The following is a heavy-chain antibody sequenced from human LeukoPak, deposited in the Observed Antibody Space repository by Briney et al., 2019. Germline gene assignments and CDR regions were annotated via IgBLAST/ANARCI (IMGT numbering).Heavy chain of an antibody. CDR3: ATAGAISAY. V-gene: IGHV3-74*01. J-gene: IGHJ4*02. CDR1: GFAFSRFW. D-gene: IGHD3-3*02. Sequence: GGSLRLSCVASGFAFSRFWMHWVRQAPGKGLVWVSRINDDGNSTTYADSVEGRFTISRDNAKNTLYLQMNSLRAEDTAVYYCATAGAISAYWGQGTLVTVSS. CDR2: INDDGNST.